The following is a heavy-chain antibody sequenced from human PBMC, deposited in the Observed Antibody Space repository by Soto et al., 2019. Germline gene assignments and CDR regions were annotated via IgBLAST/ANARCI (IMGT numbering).Heavy chain of an antibody. J-gene: IGHJ6*02. CDR3: AKGESPGIAAAGDYYYYGMDV. CDR2: ISAYNGNT. Sequence: GASVKVSCKASGYTFTSYGISWVRQAPGQGLEWMGWISAYNGNTNYAQKLQGRVTMTTDTSTSTAYMELRSLRSDDTAVYYCAKGESPGIAAAGDYYYYGMDVWGQGTTVTVSS. D-gene: IGHD6-13*01. V-gene: IGHV1-18*04. CDR1: GYTFTSYG.